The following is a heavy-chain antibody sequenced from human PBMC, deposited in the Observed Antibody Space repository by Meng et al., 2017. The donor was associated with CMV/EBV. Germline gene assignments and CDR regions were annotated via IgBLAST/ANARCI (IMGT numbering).Heavy chain of an antibody. J-gene: IGHJ6*02. CDR1: GGSFSGYY. CDR2: INHSGST. Sequence: SETLSLTCAVYGGSFSGYYWSWIRQPPGKGLEWIGEINHSGSTNYNPSLKSRVTISVDTSKNQFSLKLSSVTAADTAVYSCARLQLGYCSSTSCYTRKLKYYYYGMDVWGQGTTVTVSS. V-gene: IGHV4-34*01. CDR3: ARLQLGYCSSTSCYTRKLKYYYYGMDV. D-gene: IGHD2-2*02.